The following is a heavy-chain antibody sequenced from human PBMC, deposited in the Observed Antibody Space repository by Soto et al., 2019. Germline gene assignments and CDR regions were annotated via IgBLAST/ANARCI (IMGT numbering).Heavy chain of an antibody. D-gene: IGHD4-17*01. CDR1: EFTFSSDA. CDR3: AKRTVGWYFDL. CDR2: ISGSGGST. J-gene: IGHJ2*01. Sequence: XGGSHRNSCADSEFTFSSDARSWIRKAPGKGLEWVSAISGSGGSTYYADSVKGRFTISRDNSKNTLYLQMNSLRAEDTAVYYCAKRTVGWYFDLWGRGTLVTVSS. V-gene: IGHV3-23*01.